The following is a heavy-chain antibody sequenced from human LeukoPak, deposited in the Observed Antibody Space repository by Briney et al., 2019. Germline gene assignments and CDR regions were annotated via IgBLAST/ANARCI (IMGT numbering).Heavy chain of an antibody. Sequence: GGSLRLSCVASGFAVGSNYMSWVRQAPGKGLEWVSLIYSGGAIRYADSVKGRFTISRDNSKITLYLQMNSLRAEDTAVYYCAKSYNGYESKPDYWGQGTLVTVSS. D-gene: IGHD5-12*01. CDR2: IYSGGAI. V-gene: IGHV3-53*01. J-gene: IGHJ4*02. CDR1: GFAVGSNY. CDR3: AKSYNGYESKPDY.